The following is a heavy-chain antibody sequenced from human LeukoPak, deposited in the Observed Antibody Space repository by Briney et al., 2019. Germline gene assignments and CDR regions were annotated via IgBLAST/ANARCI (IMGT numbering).Heavy chain of an antibody. J-gene: IGHJ4*02. D-gene: IGHD5-18*01. CDR1: GGSISSGSYY. CDR3: ARVRGYNYGIDY. Sequence: PSETLSLTCTVSGGSISSGSYYWSWIRQPAGEGLEWIGRIYTSGSTNYNPSLKSRVTISVDTSKNQFSLKLSSVTAADTAVYYCARVRGYNYGIDYWGQGTLVTVSS. V-gene: IGHV4-61*02. CDR2: IYTSGST.